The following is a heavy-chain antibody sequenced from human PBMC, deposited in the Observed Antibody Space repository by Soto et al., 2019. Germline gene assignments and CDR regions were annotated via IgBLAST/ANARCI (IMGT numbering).Heavy chain of an antibody. J-gene: IGHJ5*02. Sequence: SETLSLTSAEPGYAITSGYYLVLFRHPTGKDLEWCGSIYYGEHPYYNPSLNSRVTLSLDMTNNHVALILNSVTAADTAVYYCARVGPWVPYYYDSSSYTFENWSDPWGQGTLVTVSS. V-gene: IGHV4-38-2*01. D-gene: IGHD3-22*01. CDR2: IYYGEHP. CDR1: GYAITSGYY. CDR3: ARVGPWVPYYYDSSSYTFENWSDP.